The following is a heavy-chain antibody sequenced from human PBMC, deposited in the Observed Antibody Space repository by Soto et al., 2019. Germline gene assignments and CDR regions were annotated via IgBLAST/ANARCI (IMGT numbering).Heavy chain of an antibody. Sequence: KESGPTLVKPTQTLTLTCTFSGFSLSTSGVGVGWIRQPPGTAQEWLGIIFWDDDKRYRPSLKSRVTITKDTSKNQLVLTMTNMDPVDTATYYCAHLPWKEMWPRAPVVNWGQGTPVTVSS. V-gene: IGHV2-5*02. CDR3: AHLPWKEMWPRAPVVN. CDR1: GFSLSTSGVG. D-gene: IGHD1-1*01. CDR2: IFWDDDK. J-gene: IGHJ4*02.